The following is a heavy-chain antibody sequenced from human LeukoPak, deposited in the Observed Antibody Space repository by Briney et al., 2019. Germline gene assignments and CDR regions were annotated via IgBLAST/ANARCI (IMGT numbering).Heavy chain of an antibody. D-gene: IGHD6-6*01. V-gene: IGHV5-51*01. CDR3: ARGGYGQLVFNWFDP. J-gene: IGHJ5*02. CDR1: GYSFTSYW. CDR2: IYPGDSDT. Sequence: GESLKISCKGSGYSFTSYWIGWVRQMPGKGLEWMGIIYPGDSDTRYSPSFQGQVTISADKSISTAYLQWSSLKASDTAMYYRARGGYGQLVFNWFDPWGQGTLVTVSS.